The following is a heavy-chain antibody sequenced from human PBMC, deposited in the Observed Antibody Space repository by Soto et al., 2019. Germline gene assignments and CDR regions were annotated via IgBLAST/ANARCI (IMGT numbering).Heavy chain of an antibody. CDR2: SYISGNT. J-gene: IGHJ5*02. CDR1: GGSVSSHY. D-gene: IGHD6-19*01. Sequence: QVQLQESGPGLVNPSETLSLTCSVSGGSVSSHYWSWVRQPAGKGLEWIGLSYISGNTKYNPSFKSRVTMSVATSKTQVSLRLSSVTAADTAVYYCARELKPYNSGWYFTLSWGQGTLVTVSS. CDR3: ARELKPYNSGWYFTLS. V-gene: IGHV4-4*07.